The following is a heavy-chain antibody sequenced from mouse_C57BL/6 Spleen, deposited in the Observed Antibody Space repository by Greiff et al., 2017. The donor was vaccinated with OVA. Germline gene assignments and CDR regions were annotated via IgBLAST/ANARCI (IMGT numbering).Heavy chain of an antibody. CDR2: FYPGSGSI. CDR1: GYTFTEYT. J-gene: IGHJ3*01. D-gene: IGHD1-1*01. Sequence: VMLVESGAELVKPGASVKLSCKASGYTFTEYTIHWVKQRSGQGLEWIGWFYPGSGSIKYNEKFKDKATLTADKSSSTVYMELSRLTSEDSAVYFCARHEVYYGSSQAWFAYWGQGTLVTVSA. V-gene: IGHV1-62-2*01. CDR3: ARHEVYYGSSQAWFAY.